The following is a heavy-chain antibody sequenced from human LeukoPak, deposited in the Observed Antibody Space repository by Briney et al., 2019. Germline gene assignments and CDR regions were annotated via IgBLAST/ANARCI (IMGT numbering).Heavy chain of an antibody. D-gene: IGHD3-10*02. J-gene: IGHJ6*04. CDR1: GFTFSSYK. CDR2: ISSSGSTI. Sequence: GGSLRLSCAASGFTFSSYKMDWVRQAPGKGLEWVPYISSSGSTIYYADSVKGRFTISRDNAKNSLYLQMNSLRAEDTAVYYCAELGITMIGGVWGKGTTVTISS. CDR3: AELGITMIGGV. V-gene: IGHV3-48*03.